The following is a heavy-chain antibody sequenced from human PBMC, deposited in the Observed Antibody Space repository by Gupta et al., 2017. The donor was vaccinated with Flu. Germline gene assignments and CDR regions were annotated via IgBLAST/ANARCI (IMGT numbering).Heavy chain of an antibody. CDR3: AKSTSTWNIDSYYHGMDV. J-gene: IGHJ6*02. CDR2: VSYDGDNQ. D-gene: IGHD1-1*01. Sequence: MHWVRQAPGKGLEWVAAVSYDGDNQYYVDAGKGRFSISRDNSKNTLYLQMNSLRDEETAIYYCAKSTSTWNIDSYYHGMDVWGHGTTVSVSS. V-gene: IGHV3-30*18.